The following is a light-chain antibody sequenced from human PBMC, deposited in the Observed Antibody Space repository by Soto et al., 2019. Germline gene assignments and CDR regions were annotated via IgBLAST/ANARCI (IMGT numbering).Light chain of an antibody. J-gene: IGKJ1*01. CDR1: QTVGSDY. Sequence: EIVLTQSPGTLSLSPGESATLSCRASQTVGSDYLAWYQQRPGQAPRPLIYGASSRATGIPDRFSGSGSGADFTLTISRLGPADFALYYCQQYRSSARTFGQGTKVEIK. CDR3: QQYRSSART. CDR2: GAS. V-gene: IGKV3-20*01.